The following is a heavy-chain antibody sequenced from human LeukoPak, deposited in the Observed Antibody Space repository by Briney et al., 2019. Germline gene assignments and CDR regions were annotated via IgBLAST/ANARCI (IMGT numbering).Heavy chain of an antibody. Sequence: SETLSLTCAVYGGSFSGYYWSWIRQPPGKGLEWIGEINHSGSTNYNPSLESRVTISVDTSKNQFSLKLSSVTAADTAVYYCARGRDRGIVVVAAMSGMDVWGQGTTVTVSS. V-gene: IGHV4-34*01. CDR1: GGSFSGYY. D-gene: IGHD2-15*01. J-gene: IGHJ6*02. CDR3: ARGRDRGIVVVAAMSGMDV. CDR2: INHSGST.